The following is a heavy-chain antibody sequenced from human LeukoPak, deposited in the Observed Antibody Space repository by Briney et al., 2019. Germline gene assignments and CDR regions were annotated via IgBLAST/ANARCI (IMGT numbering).Heavy chain of an antibody. V-gene: IGHV4-34*01. CDR3: ARVPHNCSGDRCYSRWFAP. Sequence: SETLSLTCAVYGGSFSGYFWSWIRQPPGKGREWIGDINHNGGTNYNPSLKSRVTISVHTSKNQFSLKMPSVTAADTAVYYCARVPHNCSGDRCYSRWFAPWGQGTLVTVSS. D-gene: IGHD2-15*01. CDR1: GGSFSGYF. CDR2: INHNGGT. J-gene: IGHJ5*02.